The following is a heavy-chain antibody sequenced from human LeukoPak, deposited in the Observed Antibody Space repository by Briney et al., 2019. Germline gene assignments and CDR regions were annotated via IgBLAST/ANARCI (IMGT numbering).Heavy chain of an antibody. Sequence: PGGSLRLSCAASGVPFSTYGMSWVRQAPGKGLEWVSAITGSGGSTHYAASVRGRFTISRDNSKSTLYLQMNSLRAEDTAVYYCAKDLGYDYVWGEGNLYDYWGQGILVTVSS. CDR3: AKDLGYDYVWGEGNLYDY. J-gene: IGHJ4*02. D-gene: IGHD3-16*01. CDR2: ITGSGGST. CDR1: GVPFSTYG. V-gene: IGHV3-23*01.